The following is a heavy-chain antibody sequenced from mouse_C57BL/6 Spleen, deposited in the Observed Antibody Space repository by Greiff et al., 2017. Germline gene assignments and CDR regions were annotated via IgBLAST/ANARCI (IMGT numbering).Heavy chain of an antibody. CDR3: ARPYYSNDGDYAMDY. D-gene: IGHD2-5*01. CDR2: IYPGDGDT. CDR1: GYAFSSSW. J-gene: IGHJ4*01. V-gene: IGHV1-82*01. Sequence: QVQLQQSGPELVKPGASVKISCKASGYAFSSSWMNWVKQRPGKGLEWIGRIYPGDGDTNYNGKFKGKATLTADKSSSTAYMQLSSLTSEDSAVYFSARPYYSNDGDYAMDYWGQGTSVTVSS.